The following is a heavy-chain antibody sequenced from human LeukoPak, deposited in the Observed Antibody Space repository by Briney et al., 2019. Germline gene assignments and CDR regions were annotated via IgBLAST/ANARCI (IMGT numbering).Heavy chain of an antibody. CDR3: ARDISGYTYGHDAFDI. CDR2: ISSSSSYI. V-gene: IGHV3-21*01. CDR1: GFTFSSYS. D-gene: IGHD5-18*01. Sequence: PGGSLRLSCAASGFTFSSYSMNWVRQAPGKGLEWVSSISSSSSYIYYADSVKGRFTISRDNAKNSLCLQLNTLRAEDTAIYYCARDISGYTYGHDAFDIWGQGTMVTVSS. J-gene: IGHJ3*02.